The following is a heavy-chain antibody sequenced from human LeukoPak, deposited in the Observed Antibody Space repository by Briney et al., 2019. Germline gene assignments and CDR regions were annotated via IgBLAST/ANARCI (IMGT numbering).Heavy chain of an antibody. J-gene: IGHJ4*02. CDR2: IIPIFGTA. CDR3: ARVLPYSSSTHDY. Sequence: ASVKVSCTASGGTFISYAISWVRQAPGQGLEWMGGIIPIFGTANYAQKFQGRVTITADESTSTAYMELSSLRSEDTAVYYCARVLPYSSSTHDYWGQGTLVTVSS. V-gene: IGHV1-69*13. D-gene: IGHD6-6*01. CDR1: GGTFISYA.